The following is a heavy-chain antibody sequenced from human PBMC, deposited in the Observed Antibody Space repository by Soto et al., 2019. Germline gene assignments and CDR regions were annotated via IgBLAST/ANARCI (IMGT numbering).Heavy chain of an antibody. CDR1: GFTFSSYG. J-gene: IGHJ4*02. V-gene: IGHV3-21*01. CDR3: ARPPNYYDSRGYYGY. D-gene: IGHD3-22*01. CDR2: ISSSSSYI. Sequence: EVQLVESGGGLVKPGGSLRLSCAASGFTFSSYGMNWVRQAPGKGLEWVSSISSSSSYIYYADSVKGRFTISRDNAKNSLYLQMNSLRADDTAVYYCARPPNYYDSRGYYGYWGQGTLVTVSS.